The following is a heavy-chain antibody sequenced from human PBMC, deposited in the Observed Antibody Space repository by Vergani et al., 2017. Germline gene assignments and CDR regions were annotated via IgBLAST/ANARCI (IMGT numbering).Heavy chain of an antibody. Sequence: QVQLVESGGGVVQPGRSLRLSCAASGFTFSSYGMHWVRQAPGKGLEWVAVIWYDGSNKYYADSVKGRFTISRDNSKNTLYLQMNSLRAEDTAVYYCAKEASIAAFPPLGPHHFDYWGQGTLVTVSS. J-gene: IGHJ4*02. D-gene: IGHD6-6*01. CDR1: GFTFSSYG. V-gene: IGHV3-33*06. CDR3: AKEASIAAFPPLGPHHFDY. CDR2: IWYDGSNK.